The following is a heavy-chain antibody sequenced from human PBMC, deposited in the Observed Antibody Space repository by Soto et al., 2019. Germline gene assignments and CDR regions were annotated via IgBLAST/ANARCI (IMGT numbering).Heavy chain of an antibody. CDR2: IWYDGSNK. J-gene: IGHJ4*02. Sequence: GGSLRLSCAASGFTFSCYGIHWVRQAPGKGLEWVAVIWYDGSNKYYADSVKGRFTISRDNSKNTLYLQMNSLRAEDTAVYYCARDRYSSGWYDLDYWGQGTLVTVSS. CDR1: GFTFSCYG. CDR3: ARDRYSSGWYDLDY. D-gene: IGHD6-19*01. V-gene: IGHV3-33*01.